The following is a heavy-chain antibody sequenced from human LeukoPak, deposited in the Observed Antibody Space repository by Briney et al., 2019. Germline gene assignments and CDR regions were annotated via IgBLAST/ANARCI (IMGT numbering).Heavy chain of an antibody. CDR2: INHSGST. J-gene: IGHJ4*02. D-gene: IGHD3-10*01. V-gene: IGHV4-34*01. Sequence: PSETLSLTCAVYGGSFSGYYWSWIRQPPGKGLEWIGEINHSGSTNYNPSLKSRVTISVDTSKNQFSLKLNSVIAADTAVYYCARLWFGAYYFDYWGQGTLVTVSS. CDR3: ARLWFGAYYFDY. CDR1: GGSFSGYY.